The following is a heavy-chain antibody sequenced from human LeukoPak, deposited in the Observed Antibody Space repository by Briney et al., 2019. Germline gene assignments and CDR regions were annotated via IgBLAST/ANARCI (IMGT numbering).Heavy chain of an antibody. J-gene: IGHJ4*02. CDR1: GFTFSSYS. D-gene: IGHD2-15*01. CDR3: AREACSGGSCYTMYHFDY. V-gene: IGHV3-48*04. Sequence: GGSLRLSCAASGFTFSSYSMNWVRQAPGKGLEWVSYISSSSSTIYYADSVKGRFTISRDNAKNSLYLQMNSLRAEDTAVYYCAREACSGGSCYTMYHFDYWGQGTLVTVSS. CDR2: ISSSSSTI.